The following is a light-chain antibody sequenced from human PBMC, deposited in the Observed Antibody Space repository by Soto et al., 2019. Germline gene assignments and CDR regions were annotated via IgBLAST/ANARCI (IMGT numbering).Light chain of an antibody. CDR1: RSFASSY. V-gene: IGKV3-20*01. CDR3: HHYDSSPPYT. Sequence: EIVLTQSPATLSLSPRERATLSCRASRSFASSYLALYQHKPGQAPRLLIYAASSRATGIPDRFIGSGSGTAFNLTISRLEPDDSAVYYCHHYDSSPPYTFGQGTKLEIK. CDR2: AAS. J-gene: IGKJ2*01.